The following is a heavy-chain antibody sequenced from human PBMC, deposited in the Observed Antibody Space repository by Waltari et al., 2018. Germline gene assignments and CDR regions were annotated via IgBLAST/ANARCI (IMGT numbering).Heavy chain of an antibody. J-gene: IGHJ4*02. CDR1: GDFPSDDH. CDR2: LRNTGAT. CDR3: ARLPSKYFDSIGWGFFDQ. Sequence: QVQLQESGPGLVKPSETLSLTCTVSGDFPSDDHWTWLRQAPGKGLEWIAYLRNTGATKCTPSLQSRVTISTVTSKKQFSLRLTSVTAADTAVYYCARLPSKYFDSIGWGFFDQWGQGILVTVSS. V-gene: IGHV4-59*08. D-gene: IGHD3-22*01.